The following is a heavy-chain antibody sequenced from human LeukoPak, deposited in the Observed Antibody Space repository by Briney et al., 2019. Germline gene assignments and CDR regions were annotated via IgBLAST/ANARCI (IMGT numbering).Heavy chain of an antibody. CDR1: GGTFSSYT. Sequence: SVKVSCKASGGTFSSYTISWVRQAPGQGLEWMGRIIPILGIANYAQKFQGRVTITADKSTSTAYMELSSLRSEDTAVYYCARRDSSDYYYYGMDVWGQGTTVTVPS. CDR2: IIPILGIA. J-gene: IGHJ6*02. V-gene: IGHV1-69*02. CDR3: ARRDSSDYYYYGMDV. D-gene: IGHD5-18*01.